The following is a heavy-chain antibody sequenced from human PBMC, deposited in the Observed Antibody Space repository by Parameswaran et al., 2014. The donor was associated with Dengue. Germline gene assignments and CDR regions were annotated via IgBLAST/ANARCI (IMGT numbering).Heavy chain of an antibody. CDR3: ARQSGNYFDY. CDR1: GGSLSSSSYY. Sequence: ASETLSLTCTVSGGSLSSSSYYWGWIRQPPGKGLEWIGSIFYSGSTYYNPSLKSRITISVDTSTKQFSLKLSSVTAADTAVYYCARQSGNYFDYWGQGTLVTVSS. V-gene: IGHV4-39*01. D-gene: IGHD3-10*01. CDR2: IFYSGST. J-gene: IGHJ4*02.